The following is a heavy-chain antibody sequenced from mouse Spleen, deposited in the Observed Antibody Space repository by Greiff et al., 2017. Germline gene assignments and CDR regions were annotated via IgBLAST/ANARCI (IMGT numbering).Heavy chain of an antibody. CDR3: AKNDGNYEGWFAY. D-gene: IGHD2-1*01. CDR1: GFSLTSYG. Sequence: VHLVESGPGLVQPSQSLSITCTVSGFSLTSYGVHWVRQSPGKGLEWLGVIWRGGSTDYNAAFMSRLSITKDNSKSQVFFKMNSLQADDTAIYYCAKNDGNYEGWFAYWGQGTLVTVSA. V-gene: IGHV2-5*01. J-gene: IGHJ3*01. CDR2: IWRGGST.